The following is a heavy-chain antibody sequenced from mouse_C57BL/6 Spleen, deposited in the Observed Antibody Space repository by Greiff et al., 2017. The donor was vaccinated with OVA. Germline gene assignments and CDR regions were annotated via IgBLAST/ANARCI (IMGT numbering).Heavy chain of an antibody. CDR1: GFTFTDYY. CDR3: ARYYYGSRYYAMDY. CDR2: IRNKANGYTT. J-gene: IGHJ4*01. D-gene: IGHD1-1*01. Sequence: KLVESGGGLVQPGGSLILSCAASGFTFTDYYMSWVRKPPGKALEWLGFIRNKANGYTTEYSASVKGRFTISRDNSQSILYLQMNALRAEDSATYYCARYYYGSRYYAMDYWGQGTSVTVSS. V-gene: IGHV7-3*01.